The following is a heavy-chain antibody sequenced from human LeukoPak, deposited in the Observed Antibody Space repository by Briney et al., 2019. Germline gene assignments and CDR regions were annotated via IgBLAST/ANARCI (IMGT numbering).Heavy chain of an antibody. J-gene: IGHJ6*02. CDR3: ATDAHSCSWYTLAYYGMDV. CDR2: ISSSSSYI. V-gene: IGHV3-21*01. CDR1: GFTFSSYS. Sequence: GGSLRLSCAASGFTFSSYSMNWVHQAPGKGLEWVSSISSSSSYIYYADSVKGRFTISRDNAKNSLYLQMNSLRAEDTAVYYCATDAHSCSWYTLAYYGMDVWGQGTTVTVSS. D-gene: IGHD2-2*02.